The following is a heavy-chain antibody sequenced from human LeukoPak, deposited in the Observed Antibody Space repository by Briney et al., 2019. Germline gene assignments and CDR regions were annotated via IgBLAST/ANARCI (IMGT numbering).Heavy chain of an antibody. CDR3: ARVQGYSYGHFDY. Sequence: RSSETLSLTCTVSGGSISSYYWSWIRQPPGKGREWIGYIYYSGSTNYNPSLKSRVTISVDTSKNQFSLKLSSVTAADTAVYYCARVQGYSYGHFDYWGQGTLVTVSS. D-gene: IGHD5-18*01. V-gene: IGHV4-59*01. J-gene: IGHJ4*02. CDR1: GGSISSYY. CDR2: IYYSGST.